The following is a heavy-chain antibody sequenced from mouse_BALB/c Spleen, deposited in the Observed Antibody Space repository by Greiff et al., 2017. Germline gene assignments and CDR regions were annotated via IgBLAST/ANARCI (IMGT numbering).Heavy chain of an antibody. CDR1: GYTFTSYY. Sequence: VQLQQSGAELVKPGASVKLSCKASGYTFTSYYMYWVKQRPGQGLEWIGEINPSNGGTNFNEKFKSKATLTVDKSSSTAYMQLSSLTSEDSAVYYCTRWNGNYDAMDYWGQGTSVTVSS. J-gene: IGHJ4*01. V-gene: IGHV1S81*02. CDR2: INPSNGGT. CDR3: TRWNGNYDAMDY. D-gene: IGHD2-1*01.